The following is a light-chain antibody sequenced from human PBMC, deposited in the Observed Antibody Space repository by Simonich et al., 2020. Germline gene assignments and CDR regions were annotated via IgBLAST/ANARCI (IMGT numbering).Light chain of an antibody. V-gene: IGLV2-14*01. CDR2: DVS. CDR1: SRVVGVYNY. CDR3: SSYAGSSTVV. Sequence: QSALTQPASVSGSPGQSITISCTGTSRVVGVYNYVSWYQQHPGKAPKLMIYDVSKRPSGVSHRFSGSKSGNTASLTISGLQAEDEADYYCSSYAGSSTVVFGGGTKLTVL. J-gene: IGLJ2*01.